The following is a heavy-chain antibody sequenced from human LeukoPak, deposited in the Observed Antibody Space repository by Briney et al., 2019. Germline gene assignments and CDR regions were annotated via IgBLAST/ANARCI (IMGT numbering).Heavy chain of an antibody. Sequence: GASVKVSCKASGYTFTSYGISWVRQAPGQGLEWMGWISAYNGNTNYAQKFQGRVTITADKSTSTAYMELSSLRSEDTAVYYCARGASTVTNYYYYYYMDVWGKGTTVTVSS. CDR3: ARGASTVTNYYYYYYMDV. D-gene: IGHD4-17*01. J-gene: IGHJ6*03. CDR2: ISAYNGNT. V-gene: IGHV1-18*01. CDR1: GYTFTSYG.